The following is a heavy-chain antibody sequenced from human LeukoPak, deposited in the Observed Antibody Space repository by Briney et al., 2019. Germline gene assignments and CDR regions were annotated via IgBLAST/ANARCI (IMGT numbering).Heavy chain of an antibody. CDR2: VNRDGSET. CDR1: GFTLSNHW. CDR3: ATGGNFYYSH. J-gene: IGHJ1*01. Sequence: PGGSLRLSCAASGFTLSNHWMTWVRQVPGRGPEWVANVNRDGSETYYLDSVKGRFTISKDNAKNSLYLQMNSLRAEDTAVYSCATGGNFYYSHWGQGTLVTVSS. D-gene: IGHD4-11*01. V-gene: IGHV3-7*01.